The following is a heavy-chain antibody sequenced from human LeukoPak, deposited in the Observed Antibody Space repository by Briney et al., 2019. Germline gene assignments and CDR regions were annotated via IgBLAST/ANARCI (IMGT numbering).Heavy chain of an antibody. CDR1: GGSISSSSYY. J-gene: IGHJ5*02. Sequence: SETLSLTCTVSGGSISSSSYYWGWIPQPPGKGLEWIGSIYYSGSTYYNPSLKSRVTISVDTSKNQFSLKLSSVTAADTAVYYCARPAGYSSGYSQFDPWGQGTLVTVSS. CDR2: IYYSGST. D-gene: IGHD6-19*01. V-gene: IGHV4-39*01. CDR3: ARPAGYSSGYSQFDP.